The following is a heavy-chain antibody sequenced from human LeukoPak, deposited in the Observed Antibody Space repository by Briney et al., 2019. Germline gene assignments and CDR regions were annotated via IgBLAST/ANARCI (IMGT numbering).Heavy chain of an antibody. J-gene: IGHJ4*02. Sequence: GGSLRLSCAASGFIFSNYWMSSVRQAPGKGLEWVAHINKDGSEIYYVDSVKGRFTISRDNAKSSLSLQMNSLIVEDTAVYYCARDKVTYWGQGILVTVSS. V-gene: IGHV3-7*01. CDR2: INKDGSEI. CDR1: GFIFSNYW. CDR3: ARDKVTY.